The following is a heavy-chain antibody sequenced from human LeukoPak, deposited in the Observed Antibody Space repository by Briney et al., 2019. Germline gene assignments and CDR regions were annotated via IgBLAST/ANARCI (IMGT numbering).Heavy chain of an antibody. V-gene: IGHV3-30*03. CDR2: ISYDGSNK. D-gene: IGHD5-12*01. J-gene: IGHJ4*02. CDR1: GFSFSTYW. CDR3: ARVPSDIVATIGDYFDY. Sequence: GGSLRLSCSASGFSFSTYWMSWVRQTPETGLEWVAVISYDGSNKYYADSVKGRFTISRDNSKNTLYLQMNSLRAEDTAVYYCARVPSDIVATIGDYFDYWGQGTLVTVSS.